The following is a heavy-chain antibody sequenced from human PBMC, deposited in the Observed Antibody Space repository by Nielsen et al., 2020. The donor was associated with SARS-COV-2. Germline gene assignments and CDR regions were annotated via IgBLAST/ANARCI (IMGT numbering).Heavy chain of an antibody. CDR1: GGSISSSNW. Sequence: SETLSLTCAVSGGSISSSNWWSWVRQPPGKGLEWIGYISYSGSTNYNPSLKSRVTISVDTSKNQFSLKLSSVTAADTAVYYCARAPAWFAYDYWGQGTLVTVSS. J-gene: IGHJ4*02. CDR2: ISYSGST. V-gene: IGHV4-4*02. CDR3: ARAPAWFAYDY. D-gene: IGHD2-2*01.